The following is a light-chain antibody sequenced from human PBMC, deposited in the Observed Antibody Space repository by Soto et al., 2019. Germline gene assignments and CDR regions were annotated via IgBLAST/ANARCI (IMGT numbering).Light chain of an antibody. CDR1: GSYNF. CDR3: CSDAGRSTYV. CDR2: EVS. J-gene: IGLJ1*01. V-gene: IGLV2-23*02. Sequence: QSALTQPASVSGSPGQSITISCTVGSYNFVSWYQQHPGEAPKVLIYEVSKRPSGVSDRFSGSKSGNTASLTISGLQAEDEADYYCCSDAGRSTYVFGTGTKVTVL.